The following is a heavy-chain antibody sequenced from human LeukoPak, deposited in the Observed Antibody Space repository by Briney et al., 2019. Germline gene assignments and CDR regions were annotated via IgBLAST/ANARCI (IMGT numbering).Heavy chain of an antibody. Sequence: QPGGSLRLSCAASGFTFGDYAMHWVRQAPGKGLEWVSPISGDGGSTYYADSVKGRFTISRDNSKNSLYLQMNSLRTEDTALYYCAKVSMPIVVVISKSYYFDYWGQGTLVPVSS. D-gene: IGHD3-22*01. CDR1: GFTFGDYA. CDR2: ISGDGGST. V-gene: IGHV3-43*02. CDR3: AKVSMPIVVVISKSYYFDY. J-gene: IGHJ4*02.